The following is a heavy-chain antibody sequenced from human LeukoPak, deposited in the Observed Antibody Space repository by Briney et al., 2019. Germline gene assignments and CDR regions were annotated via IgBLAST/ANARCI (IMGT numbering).Heavy chain of an antibody. Sequence: PGGSLRLSCAASGFTVSNNYMSWVRQAPGKGLEWVSVIYSGGSTYYADSVKGRFTISRDNSKNTLYLQMNSLRAEDTAVYYCARDSRSSSGGDYWGQGTLVTVSS. CDR3: ARDSRSSSGGDY. V-gene: IGHV3-66*02. D-gene: IGHD6-6*01. J-gene: IGHJ4*02. CDR2: IYSGGST. CDR1: GFTVSNNY.